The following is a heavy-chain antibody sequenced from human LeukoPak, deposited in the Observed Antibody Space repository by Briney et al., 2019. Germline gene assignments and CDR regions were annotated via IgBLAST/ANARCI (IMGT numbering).Heavy chain of an antibody. CDR3: ARGTIAVAGR. CDR1: GGSITGYY. CDR2: IYYSGST. D-gene: IGHD6-19*01. Sequence: SETLSLTCTVSGGSITGYYWSWIRQPPGKGLEWIGYIYYSGSTNYNPSLKSRVTISVDTSKNQFSLKLSSVTAADTAVYYCARGTIAVAGRWGQGTLVTVSS. J-gene: IGHJ4*02. V-gene: IGHV4-59*12.